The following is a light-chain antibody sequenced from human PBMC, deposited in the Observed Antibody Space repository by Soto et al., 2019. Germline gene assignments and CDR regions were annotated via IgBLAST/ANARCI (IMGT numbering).Light chain of an antibody. CDR1: SSDVGSHNF. V-gene: IGLV2-23*02. Sequence: QSALTQPASVSGSPGQSITISCTGTSSDVGSHNFVSWYQQRPGKAPKLIIFEVTKRPSGVSSRFSASKSGNTASLTISGVQADDEADYYCCSYAGTTTWVFGGGTKVTVL. CDR2: EVT. CDR3: CSYAGTTTWV. J-gene: IGLJ2*01.